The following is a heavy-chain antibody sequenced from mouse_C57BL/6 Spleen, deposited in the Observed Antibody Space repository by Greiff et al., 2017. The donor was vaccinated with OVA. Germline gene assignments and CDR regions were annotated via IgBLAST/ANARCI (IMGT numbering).Heavy chain of an antibody. CDR3: ARSGGYHGAMYY. CDR2: IYPGDGDT. V-gene: IGHV1-80*01. J-gene: IGHJ4*01. Sequence: QVQLKESGAELVKPGASVKISCKASGYAFSSYWMNWVKQRPGKGLEWIGQIYPGDGDTNYNGKFKGKATLTADKSSSTAYMQLSSLTSEDSAVYFCARSGGYHGAMYYWGQGTSVTVSS. CDR1: GYAFSSYW. D-gene: IGHD1-1*02.